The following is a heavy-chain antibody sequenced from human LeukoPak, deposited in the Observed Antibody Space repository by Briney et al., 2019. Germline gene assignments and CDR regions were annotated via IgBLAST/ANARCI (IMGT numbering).Heavy chain of an antibody. Sequence: GGSLRLSCAASGFTFSSYGMNWVRQAPGKGLEWVANINQDGSEKYDVDSAKGRFTISRDNSKNTLYLQMNSLRAEDTAVYYCAKELSGTPDYWGQGTLVTVSS. CDR1: GFTFSSYG. D-gene: IGHD1-26*01. J-gene: IGHJ4*02. CDR3: AKELSGTPDY. V-gene: IGHV3-7*04. CDR2: INQDGSEK.